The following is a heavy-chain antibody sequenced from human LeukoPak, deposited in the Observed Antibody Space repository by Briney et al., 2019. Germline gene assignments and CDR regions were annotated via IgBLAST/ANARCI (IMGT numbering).Heavy chain of an antibody. J-gene: IGHJ4*02. CDR1: GFTFSSYE. CDR3: ARDPADSSGYYSDY. CDR2: ISSSGSTI. D-gene: IGHD3-22*01. V-gene: IGHV3-48*03. Sequence: GGSLRLSCAASGFTFSSYEMNWVRQAPGKGLEWVSYISSSGSTIYYVDSVKGRFTISRDNAKKSLSLQMNSLRAEDTALYYCARDPADSSGYYSDYWGQGTLVTVSS.